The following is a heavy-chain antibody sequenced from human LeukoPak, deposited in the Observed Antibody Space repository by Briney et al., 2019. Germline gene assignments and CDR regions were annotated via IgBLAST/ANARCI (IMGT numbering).Heavy chain of an antibody. CDR3: AKGHYGFWSGYSKPGNWFDP. V-gene: IGHV3-30*02. J-gene: IGHJ5*02. Sequence: GGSLRLSCAASGFTFSSYGVHWVRQAPGKGLEWVAFIRYDGSNRYYADSVKGRFTISRDNSKNTLYLQMNSLRAEDTAVYYCAKGHYGFWSGYSKPGNWFDPWGQGTLVTVSS. CDR2: IRYDGSNR. CDR1: GFTFSSYG. D-gene: IGHD3-3*01.